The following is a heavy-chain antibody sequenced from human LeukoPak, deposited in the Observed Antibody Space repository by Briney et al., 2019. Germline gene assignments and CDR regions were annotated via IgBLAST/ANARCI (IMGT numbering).Heavy chain of an antibody. CDR3: ARYFSGGQFKWFDP. D-gene: IGHD1-26*01. CDR2: IYHGGSA. CDR1: GDSISSGGYS. V-gene: IGHV4-30-2*01. J-gene: IGHJ5*02. Sequence: PSETLSLTCAVSGDSISSGGYSWIWIRQPPGKGLEWIGYIYHGGSAYYSPSLKSRANISVDKSKNQFSLKLSSVTAADTAVYYCARYFSGGQFKWFDPWGQGTLVTVSS.